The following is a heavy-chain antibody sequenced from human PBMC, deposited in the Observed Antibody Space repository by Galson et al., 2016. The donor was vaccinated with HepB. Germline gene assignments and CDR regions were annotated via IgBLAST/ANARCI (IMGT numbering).Heavy chain of an antibody. Sequence: SVKVSCKASGYTFTDYYIHWVRQAPGQGLEWMAILNPSNPSRGTTNYAQKFQGRVTMTRDTSTSTVYLEVSSLRFEDTAVYYCARAAAESTYGMDVWGQGTTVTVSS. V-gene: IGHV1-46*01. CDR2: LNPSNPSRGTT. D-gene: IGHD2/OR15-2a*01. CDR3: ARAAAESTYGMDV. J-gene: IGHJ6*02. CDR1: GYTFTDYY.